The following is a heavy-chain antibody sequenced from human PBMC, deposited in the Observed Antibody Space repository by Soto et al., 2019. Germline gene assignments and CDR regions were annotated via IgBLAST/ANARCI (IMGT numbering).Heavy chain of an antibody. D-gene: IGHD3-22*01. V-gene: IGHV4-4*02. CDR2: IYHSGST. Sequence: PSETLSLTCAVSGGSISSSNWWSWVRQPPGKGLEWSGEIYHSGSTNYNPSLKSRATISVDKSKNQFSRKLSSVTAADTAVYYCARANYYDSSGYYFPDAFDIWGQGTMVTVS. CDR1: GGSISSSNW. CDR3: ARANYYDSSGYYFPDAFDI. J-gene: IGHJ3*02.